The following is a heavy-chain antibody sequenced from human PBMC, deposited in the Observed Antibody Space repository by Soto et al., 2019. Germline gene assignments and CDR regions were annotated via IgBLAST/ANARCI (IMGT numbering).Heavy chain of an antibody. CDR2: IFYSGTT. V-gene: IGHV4-59*01. J-gene: IGHJ5*02. CDR3: ARDFPSYAPLISYLDP. CDR1: DGSINSYY. D-gene: IGHD3-16*01. Sequence: SETLSLTCTVSDGSINSYYWSWIRQPPGKGLEWIGYIFYSGTTNYNPSLKSRVTMSVDMSKNQFSLKLSSVTAADTAVYYCARDFPSYAPLISYLDPWGQGALVTVSS.